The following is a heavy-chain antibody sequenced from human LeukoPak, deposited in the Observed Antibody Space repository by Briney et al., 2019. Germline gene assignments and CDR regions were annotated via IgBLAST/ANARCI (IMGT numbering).Heavy chain of an antibody. J-gene: IGHJ4*02. Sequence: GRSLRLSCAASGFTFSSYGMHWVRQAPGKGLEWVAVIWYDGSNKYYADSVKGRFTISRDNSKNTLYLQMNSLRAEDTAVYYCARSWGIAAYDYWGQGTLVTVSS. V-gene: IGHV3-33*01. CDR3: ARSWGIAAYDY. D-gene: IGHD6-13*01. CDR2: IWYDGSNK. CDR1: GFTFSSYG.